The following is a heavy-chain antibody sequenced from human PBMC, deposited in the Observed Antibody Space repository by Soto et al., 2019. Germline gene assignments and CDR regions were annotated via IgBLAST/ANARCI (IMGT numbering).Heavy chain of an antibody. V-gene: IGHV1-18*01. Sequence: QVQLVQSGAEVKKPGASVKVSCKASGYTFTSYGISWVRQAPGQGLEWMGWIGAYNGNTNYAQKLQGRVTMTTDTSTSTAYMELRSLRSDDTAVYYCARDPDPDYDYVWGSYRRNDYWGQGTLVTVSS. CDR2: IGAYNGNT. D-gene: IGHD3-16*02. J-gene: IGHJ4*02. CDR1: GYTFTSYG. CDR3: ARDPDPDYDYVWGSYRRNDY.